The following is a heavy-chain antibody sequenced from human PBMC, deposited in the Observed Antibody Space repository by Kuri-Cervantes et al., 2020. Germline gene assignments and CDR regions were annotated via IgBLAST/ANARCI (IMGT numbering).Heavy chain of an antibody. CDR1: GGSISSGGYY. CDR2: IYYSGST. J-gene: IGHJ2*01. V-gene: IGHV4-31*03. Sequence: LRLSCTVSGGSISSGGYYWSWIRQHPGKGLEWIGYIYYSGSTYYNPSLKSRVTISVDTSKNQFSLKLSSVTAADAAVYYCARVDVDTANYWYFDLWGRGTLVTVSS. CDR3: ARVDVDTANYWYFDL. D-gene: IGHD5-18*01.